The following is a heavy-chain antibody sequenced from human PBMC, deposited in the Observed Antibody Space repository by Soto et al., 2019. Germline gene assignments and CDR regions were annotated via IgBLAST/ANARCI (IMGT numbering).Heavy chain of an antibody. D-gene: IGHD5-12*01. CDR2: IIPIFGTA. Sequence: ASVKVSCKASGGTFSSYAISWVRQAPGQGLEWMGGIIPIFGTANYAQKFQGRVTITADESTSTAYMELSSLRSEDTAVYYCARLHSGYERNIGMDVWGQGTTVTVSS. V-gene: IGHV1-69*13. CDR3: ARLHSGYERNIGMDV. J-gene: IGHJ6*02. CDR1: GGTFSSYA.